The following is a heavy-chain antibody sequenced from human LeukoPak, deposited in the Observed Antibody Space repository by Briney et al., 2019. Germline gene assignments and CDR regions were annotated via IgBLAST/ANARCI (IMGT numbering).Heavy chain of an antibody. CDR1: GYTFTGYY. J-gene: IGHJ3*02. CDR2: IDPNSGGT. Sequence: GASVKVSCKASGYTFTGYYMHWVRQAPGQGLEWMRWIDPNSGGTNYAQKFQGRVTMTRDTSISTAYMELSRLRSDDTAVYYCARWIMLPQDLVTPALSKTNNGAFDIWGQGTMVTVSS. V-gene: IGHV1-2*02. D-gene: IGHD4-23*01. CDR3: ARWIMLPQDLVTPALSKTNNGAFDI.